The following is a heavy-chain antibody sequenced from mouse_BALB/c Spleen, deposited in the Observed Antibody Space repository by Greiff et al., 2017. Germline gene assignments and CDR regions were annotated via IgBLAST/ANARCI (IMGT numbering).Heavy chain of an antibody. V-gene: IGHV5-12-1*01. Sequence: EVMLVESGGGLVKPGGSLKLSCAASGFAFSSYDMSWVRQTPEKRLEWVAYISSGGGSTYYPDTVKGRFTISRDNAKNTLYLQMSSLKSEDTAMYYCARHPYGYRYFDVWGAGTTVTVSS. CDR1: GFAFSSYD. CDR2: ISSGGGST. CDR3: ARHPYGYRYFDV. D-gene: IGHD1-1*01. J-gene: IGHJ1*01.